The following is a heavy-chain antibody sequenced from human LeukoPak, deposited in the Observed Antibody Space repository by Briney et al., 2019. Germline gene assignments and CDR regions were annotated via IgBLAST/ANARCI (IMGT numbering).Heavy chain of an antibody. CDR2: INPNSGGT. D-gene: IGHD2-21*02. CDR1: GYTFTGYY. V-gene: IGHV1-2*02. CDR3: ARVGAGDCCFFNY. Sequence: GASVKVSCKASGYTFTGYYMHWVRQAPGQGLERIGWINPNSGGTSYAQKFQGRVTMTGDTSIGTAYMDLSKLRSDDTAVYYCARVGAGDCCFFNYWGRGTLVTVSS. J-gene: IGHJ4*02.